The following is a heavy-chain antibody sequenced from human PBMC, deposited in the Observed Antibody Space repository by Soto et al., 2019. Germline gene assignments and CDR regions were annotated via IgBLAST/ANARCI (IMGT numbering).Heavy chain of an antibody. D-gene: IGHD2-21*01. V-gene: IGHV3-23*01. CDR2: IGGSGTMT. J-gene: IGHJ5*02. Sequence: PEGALRGTSVEPGCSRGTYTMNWVREAPGEGLEWVSSIGGSGTMTHYEDSVKGRFTISRDNSKNMVYLQMNPLRAEDTAVYYCVKCDVLKTTSGGWCNWFDAWGQGTLFTVSS. CDR3: VKCDVLKTTSGGWCNWFDA. CDR1: GCSRGTYT.